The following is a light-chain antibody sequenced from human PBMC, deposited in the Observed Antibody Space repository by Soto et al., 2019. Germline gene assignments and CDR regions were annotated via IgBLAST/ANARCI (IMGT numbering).Light chain of an antibody. CDR3: KSYDSSLSGWV. J-gene: IGLJ3*02. CDR1: SSNIGAGYD. CDR2: GNS. V-gene: IGLV1-40*01. Sequence: QSVLTQPPSVSGAPGQRVTISCTGSSSNIGAGYDVHWYQQLPGTAPKLLIYGNSNRPSGVPDRFSGSKSGTSASLAITGLQAEDEVDYYCKSYDSSLSGWVFGGGTKLTVL.